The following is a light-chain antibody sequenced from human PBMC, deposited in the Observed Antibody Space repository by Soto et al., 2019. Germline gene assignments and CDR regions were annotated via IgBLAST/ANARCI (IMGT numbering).Light chain of an antibody. J-gene: IGLJ2*01. CDR2: EVS. CDR1: SSDVGGYNY. CDR3: SSYAGRNNVV. Sequence: QSALTQPPSASGSPGQSVTISCTGTSSDVGGYNYVSWYQQHPGKAPKLMIYEVSKRPSGVPDLFSGSKSGNTASLTVSGLKSDYEADYYCSSYAGRNNVVLVGGTNLTVL. V-gene: IGLV2-8*01.